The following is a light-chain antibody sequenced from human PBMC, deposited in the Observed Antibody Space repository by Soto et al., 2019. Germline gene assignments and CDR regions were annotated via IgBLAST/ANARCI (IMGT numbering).Light chain of an antibody. V-gene: IGLV2-14*01. J-gene: IGLJ1*01. Sequence: QSALTQPASVSGFPGQSITISCTGTSSDIGGYNYVSWYQQYPGKAPKLMIYEVIKRASVVSNRFSGSKSGNTASLTISGLQAEDEADYYCGSFTSRSTPYTFGTGTKVTVL. CDR2: EVI. CDR1: SSDIGGYNY. CDR3: GSFTSRSTPYT.